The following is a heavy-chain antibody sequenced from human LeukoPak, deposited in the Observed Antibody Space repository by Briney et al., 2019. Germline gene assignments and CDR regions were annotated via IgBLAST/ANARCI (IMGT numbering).Heavy chain of an antibody. CDR1: GGTFSSYA. CDR2: IIPIFGTA. J-gene: IGHJ5*02. D-gene: IGHD2-15*01. V-gene: IGHV1-69*05. Sequence: SVKISCKASGGTFSSYAISRVRQAPGQGLEWMGRIIPIFGTANYAPKFQGSVTITTDESTSTAYMELSSLTSVDTAVYYCARAPWAALLPNDPWGQGTLVTVSA. CDR3: ARAPWAALLPNDP.